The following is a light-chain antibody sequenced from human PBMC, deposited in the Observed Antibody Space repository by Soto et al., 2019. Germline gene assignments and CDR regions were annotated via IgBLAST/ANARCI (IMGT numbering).Light chain of an antibody. CDR2: DAS. V-gene: IGKV1-5*01. J-gene: IGKJ1*01. CDR1: QSVSGW. Sequence: IQMTQSPSTLSASVGDTVTVTCRASQSVSGWLAWYQQKPGEAPKLLIYDASSLESGVPSRFSGSGSGTEFTLTISSLQPDDFATYYRQQYNSYSGTFGQGTNVDIK. CDR3: QQYNSYSGT.